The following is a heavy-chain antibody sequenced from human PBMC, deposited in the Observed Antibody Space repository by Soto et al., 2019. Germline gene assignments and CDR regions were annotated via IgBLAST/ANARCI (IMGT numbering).Heavy chain of an antibody. CDR2: ISGGRGSSI. D-gene: IGHD3-22*01. V-gene: IGHV3-11*01. CDR3: ARVRGYYDSSGFDC. CDR1: GFTFRDYY. J-gene: IGHJ4*02. Sequence: GGSLRLSCAASGFTFRDYYMSWIRQDPGKGLEWVSYISGGRGSSIQYADSVKGRFTISRDNAKNSLYLQMNSLRVADTAVYYCARVRGYYDSSGFDCWGQGTPVTVSS.